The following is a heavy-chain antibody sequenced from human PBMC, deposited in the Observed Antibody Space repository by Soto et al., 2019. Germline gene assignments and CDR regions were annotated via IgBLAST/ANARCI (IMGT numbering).Heavy chain of an antibody. V-gene: IGHV4-31*03. CDR1: GGSISSGGYY. Sequence: SETLSLTCTVSGGSISSGGYYWSWIRQHPGKGLEWIGYIYYSGSTYYNPSLKSRVTISVDTSKNQFSLKLSSVTAADTAVYYCARPPWVATFDAFDIWGQGTMVTVSS. D-gene: IGHD5-12*01. J-gene: IGHJ3*02. CDR2: IYYSGST. CDR3: ARPPWVATFDAFDI.